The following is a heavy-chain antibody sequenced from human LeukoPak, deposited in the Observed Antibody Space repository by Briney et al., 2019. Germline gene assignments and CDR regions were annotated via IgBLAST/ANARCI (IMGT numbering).Heavy chain of an antibody. J-gene: IGHJ4*02. CDR1: GFTFSSYA. V-gene: IGHV3-23*01. CDR3: ARDRKSHFDY. CDR2: ISGSGGST. Sequence: PGGSLRLSCAASGFTFSSYAMSWVRQAPGKGLEWVSLISGSGGSTYYADSVKGRFTISRDNSKNTLYLQMNSLRVEDTAVYFCARDRKSHFDYWGQGTLVTVSS.